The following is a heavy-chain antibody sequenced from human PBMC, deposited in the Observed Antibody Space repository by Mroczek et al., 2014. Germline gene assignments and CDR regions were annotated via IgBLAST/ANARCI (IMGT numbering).Heavy chain of an antibody. J-gene: IGHJ3*01. Sequence: VKMPGGLSEGSPAGASGYTFTTYDIIWVRQAAGQGLEWMGWMRPKSGNVGSADHFYPRITMTSDASTSTAYMELSGLTSEDTAIYYCARSIYSYSAQGVLDDVYDVWGQGTRVTVTS. D-gene: IGHD3-16*02. CDR1: GYTFTTYD. V-gene: IGHV1-8*02. CDR2: MRPKSGNV. CDR3: ARSIYSYSAQGVLDDVYDV.